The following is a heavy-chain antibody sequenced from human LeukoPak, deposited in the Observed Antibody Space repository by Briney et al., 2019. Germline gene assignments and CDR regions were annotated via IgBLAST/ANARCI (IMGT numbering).Heavy chain of an antibody. D-gene: IGHD4-23*01. J-gene: IGHJ4*02. CDR2: ISYDGSNK. CDR3: ARDLGRYGGKTEFDY. V-gene: IGHV3-30-3*01. Sequence: GGSLRLSCAASGFSFSSYAMHWVRQAPGKGLEWVAVISYDGSNKYYADSVKGRFTISRDNSKHTLFLQMNSLRAEDTAVFYYARDLGRYGGKTEFDYWGQGTPVTVSS. CDR1: GFSFSSYA.